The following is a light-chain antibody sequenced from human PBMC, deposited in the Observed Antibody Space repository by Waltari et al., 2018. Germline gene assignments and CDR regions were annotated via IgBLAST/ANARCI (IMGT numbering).Light chain of an antibody. Sequence: SYELTQPPSLSGSPGQTASNPCSGGKLGAKYACWYQQKPGQPPVLVIYQDSKRPSGIPERFSGSNSGNTATLTISGTQAMDEADYYCQAWDSSTVVFGGGTKLTVL. CDR3: QAWDSSTVV. CDR1: KLGAKY. J-gene: IGLJ2*01. V-gene: IGLV3-1*01. CDR2: QDS.